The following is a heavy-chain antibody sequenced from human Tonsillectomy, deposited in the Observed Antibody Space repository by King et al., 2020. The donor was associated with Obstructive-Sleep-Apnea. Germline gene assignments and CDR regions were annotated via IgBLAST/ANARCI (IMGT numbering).Heavy chain of an antibody. J-gene: IGHJ6*02. Sequence: VQLVESGGGLVKPGGSLRLSCAASGFTFSSYSRNWVRQAPGKGLEWVSSISSSSSYIYYADSVKGRFTISRENAKNSLYLQMNSLRAEDTAVYYCARILAAYYDFWSGSYYYYGMDVWGQGTTVTVSS. V-gene: IGHV3-21*01. CDR2: ISSSSSYI. CDR1: GFTFSSYS. D-gene: IGHD3-3*01. CDR3: ARILAAYYDFWSGSYYYYGMDV.